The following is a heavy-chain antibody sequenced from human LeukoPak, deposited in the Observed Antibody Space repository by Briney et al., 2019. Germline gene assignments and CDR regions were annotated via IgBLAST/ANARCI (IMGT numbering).Heavy chain of an antibody. D-gene: IGHD2-8*01. CDR3: ARHAGHTNGYYYNDY. Sequence: NPSETLSLTCTVSGGSISVSNYYWGWIRQPPGKGLEWIGNIYYSGRTYYNPSLKSRLAISVDTSKNQFSLKLSSVTAADTAVYYCARHAGHTNGYYYNDYWGQGTLVTVSS. CDR1: GGSISVSNYY. J-gene: IGHJ4*02. V-gene: IGHV4-39*01. CDR2: IYYSGRT.